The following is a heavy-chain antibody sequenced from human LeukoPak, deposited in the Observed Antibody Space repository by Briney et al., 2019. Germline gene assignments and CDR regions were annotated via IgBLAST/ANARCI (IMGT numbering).Heavy chain of an antibody. CDR2: INHSGST. V-gene: IGHV4-34*01. Sequence: PSETLSLTCAVYGGSFSGYYWSWIRQPPGKGLEWIGEINHSGSTNYNPSLKSRVTISVDTSKNQFSLKLSSVTAADTAVYYCARVAPGYCSGGRCYPYYYYYYMDVWGKGTTVTVSS. D-gene: IGHD2-15*01. J-gene: IGHJ6*03. CDR1: GGSFSGYY. CDR3: ARVAPGYCSGGRCYPYYYYYYMDV.